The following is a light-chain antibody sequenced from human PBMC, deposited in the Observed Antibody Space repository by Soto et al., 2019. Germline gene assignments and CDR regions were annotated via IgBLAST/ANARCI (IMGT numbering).Light chain of an antibody. CDR3: AAGDDSLSVKYV. J-gene: IGLJ1*01. V-gene: IGLV1-47*01. CDR2: RNN. CDR1: SSNIGSNY. Sequence: QSVLTQPPSASGTPGQRVTISCSGSSSNIGSNYVYWYQQLPGTAPKLLIYRNNQRPSGVPDRFSGSKSGTSASLAISGLRSEDESDYYCAAGDDSLSVKYVVGTGTKLTVL.